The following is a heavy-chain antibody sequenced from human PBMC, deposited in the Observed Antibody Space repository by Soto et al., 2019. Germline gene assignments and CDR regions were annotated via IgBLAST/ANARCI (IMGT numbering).Heavy chain of an antibody. V-gene: IGHV1-18*01. J-gene: IGHJ1*01. CDR2: ISTANGNT. CDR3: ARAQSAGAGSSYDEYVQH. D-gene: IGHD3-10*01. CDR1: GYTFITYA. Sequence: QVQLVQSGAEVKKPGASVKVSCKASGYTFITYAISWVRQAPGQGLEWMGWISTANGNTNYAQKFQGRVTMTTDTSTGTAYMERRSLRSDDTAVYYCARAQSAGAGSSYDEYVQHWGQGTLVTVSS.